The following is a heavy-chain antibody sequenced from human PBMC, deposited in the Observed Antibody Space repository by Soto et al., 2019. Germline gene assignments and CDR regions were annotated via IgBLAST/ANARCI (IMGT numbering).Heavy chain of an antibody. CDR3: ARGPSADKIDF. D-gene: IGHD3-3*01. Sequence: QVQLQESGPGLVEPSQTLSLTCTVSGGSVSSGGYFWSWIRQPPGEGLEWIGHIYNSGSTYSNPSLRGPVTISVDTSKRPLSLKLSSVTAADTAVYYCARGPSADKIDFWGQGTLVTVSS. CDR1: GGSVSSGGYF. V-gene: IGHV4-30-4*01. CDR2: IYNSGST. J-gene: IGHJ4*02.